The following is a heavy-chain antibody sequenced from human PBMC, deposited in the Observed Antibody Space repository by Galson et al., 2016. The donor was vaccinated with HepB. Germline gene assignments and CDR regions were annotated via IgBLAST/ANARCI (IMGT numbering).Heavy chain of an antibody. D-gene: IGHD3-22*01. V-gene: IGHV4-39*01. J-gene: IGHJ4*02. CDR3: ARYSSGYRPNFDY. CDR2: IYYSGTT. CDR1: GGSISSSTYY. Sequence: VTLSLTCTVSGGSISSSTYYWGWIRQPPGKGLEWLGSIYYSGTTYDNPSLQSRVTISVDTSKNQFSLKLSSVTAADTAVYYCARYSSGYRPNFDYWGQGTLVTVSS.